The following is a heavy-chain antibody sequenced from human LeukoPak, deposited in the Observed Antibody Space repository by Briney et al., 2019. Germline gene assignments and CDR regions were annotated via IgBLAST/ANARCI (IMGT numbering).Heavy chain of an antibody. CDR2: ISSSDSTV. J-gene: IGHJ4*02. V-gene: IGHV3-11*01. D-gene: IGHD5-18*01. CDR3: ARRPDGYAYGLDY. CDR1: GFTFSDYY. Sequence: GGSLRLSCSASGFTFSDYYMSWVRQTPGKGLEWLPYISSSDSTVYYADAVKGRFTVSRDNAKNSLYLQMSSLRPEDTAVYYCARRPDGYAYGLDYWGQGTLVTVSS.